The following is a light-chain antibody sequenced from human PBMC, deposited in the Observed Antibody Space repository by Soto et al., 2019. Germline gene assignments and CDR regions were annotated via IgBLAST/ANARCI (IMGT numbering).Light chain of an antibody. Sequence: QSALTQPASVSVSPGQSITISCTGTSSDVGSSNLVSWYQQHPGKAPKLIIYEGSRRPSGVSGRFSGSKSGNTASLTISGLQAEDESDYYCCAFACSSTFYVFGTGTKLTVL. V-gene: IGLV2-23*01. CDR1: SSDVGSSNL. J-gene: IGLJ1*01. CDR3: CAFACSSTFYV. CDR2: EGS.